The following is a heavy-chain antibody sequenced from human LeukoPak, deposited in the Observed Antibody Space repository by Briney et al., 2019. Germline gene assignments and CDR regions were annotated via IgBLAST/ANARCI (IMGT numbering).Heavy chain of an antibody. Sequence: GGSLRLSRAASGFTFSSYWMSWVRQAPEKGLEWVANIKQDGSEKYYVDSVKGRFTISRDNAMNSLYLQMNSLRAEDTAVYYCARDSVRLPDYWGQGTLVTVSS. J-gene: IGHJ4*02. CDR1: GFTFSSYW. V-gene: IGHV3-7*01. CDR2: IKQDGSEK. CDR3: ARDSVRLPDY.